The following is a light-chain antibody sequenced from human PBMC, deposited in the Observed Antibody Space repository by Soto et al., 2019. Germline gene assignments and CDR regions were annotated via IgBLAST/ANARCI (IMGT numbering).Light chain of an antibody. V-gene: IGLV4-69*01. CDR2: LNSDGSH. CDR1: SGHSSYA. Sequence: QLVLTQSPSASASLGASVKLTCTLSSGHSSYAIAWHQQQPEKGPRYLMRLNSDGSHMKGDGIPDRFSGSSSGTERYLTISSLQSEDEADYYCQTWATGIGVVFGGGTQLTVL. CDR3: QTWATGIGVV. J-gene: IGLJ2*01.